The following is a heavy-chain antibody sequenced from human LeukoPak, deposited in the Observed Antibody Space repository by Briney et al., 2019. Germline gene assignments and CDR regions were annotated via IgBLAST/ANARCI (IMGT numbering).Heavy chain of an antibody. Sequence: PGRSLRLSCAASGFTFSNGWMRWVRQAPGKGLEWVGRIKSKSERGTTDYAAPVKGRFTISRDGSTNTVYLHMNSLKTEDTAVYFCTSNLYCSTSSCYTLDNWGQGTLVAVSP. CDR2: IKSKSERGTT. V-gene: IGHV3-15*01. CDR3: TSNLYCSTSSCYTLDN. CDR1: GFTFSNGW. D-gene: IGHD2-2*02. J-gene: IGHJ4*02.